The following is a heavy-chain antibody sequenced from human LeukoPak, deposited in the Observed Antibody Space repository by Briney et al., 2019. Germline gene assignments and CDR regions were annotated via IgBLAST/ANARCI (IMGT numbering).Heavy chain of an antibody. CDR3: ARVAAAAGNDY. J-gene: IGHJ4*02. CDR2: ISAYNGNT. V-gene: IGHV1-18*01. CDR1: GYTFTSYG. Sequence: ASVKVSCKASGYTFTSYGISWVRQPPGQGLEWMGWISAYNGNTNYAQKLQGRVTMTTDTSTSTAYMEPRSLRSDDTAVYYCARVAAAAGNDYWGQGTLVTVSS. D-gene: IGHD6-13*01.